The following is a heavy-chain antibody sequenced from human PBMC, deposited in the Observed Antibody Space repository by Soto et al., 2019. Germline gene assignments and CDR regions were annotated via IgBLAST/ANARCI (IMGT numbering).Heavy chain of an antibody. Sequence: EVQLLESGGGLVQPGGSLRLSCAASGFTFSIYAMSWVRQVPGKGLEWVSTISGIGGTSYADFVRGRFTISRDNSKNTLYLQMNSLRAEDTAVYYCAKDRYYYGQDLDQDWFDPWGQGTLVTVSS. CDR1: GFTFSIYA. V-gene: IGHV3-23*01. J-gene: IGHJ5*02. CDR2: ISGIGGT. CDR3: AKDRYYYGQDLDQDWFDP. D-gene: IGHD3-10*01.